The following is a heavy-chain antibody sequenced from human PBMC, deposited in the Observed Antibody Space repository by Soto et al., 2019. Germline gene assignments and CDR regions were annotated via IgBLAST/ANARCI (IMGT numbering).Heavy chain of an antibody. D-gene: IGHD3-10*01. CDR3: ARDRLFDQLLWFGELFRKYYYYYGMDV. V-gene: IGHV3-48*03. J-gene: IGHJ6*02. CDR1: GFTFSSYE. CDR2: ISSSGSTI. Sequence: EVPLVESGGGLVQPGGSLRLSCAASGFTFSSYEMNWVRQAPGKGLEWVSYISSSGSTIYYADSVKGRVTISRDNAKNSLYLQMNSLRAEDTAVYYCARDRLFDQLLWFGELFRKYYYYYGMDVWGQGTTVTVSS.